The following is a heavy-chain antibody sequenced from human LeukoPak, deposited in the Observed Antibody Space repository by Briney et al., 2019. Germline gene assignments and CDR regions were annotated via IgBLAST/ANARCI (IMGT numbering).Heavy chain of an antibody. D-gene: IGHD6-13*01. J-gene: IGHJ4*02. Sequence: SETLPLTCTVTGGSISSYYWTWIRQPAGRGLEWIRRIYITESTNYNPSLNSRVTMSVDTSKNQFSLKLNSVTAADTAVYYCARQNSSWYFDYWGQGTLVTVSS. CDR1: GGSISSYY. CDR3: ARQNSSWYFDY. CDR2: IYITEST. V-gene: IGHV4-4*07.